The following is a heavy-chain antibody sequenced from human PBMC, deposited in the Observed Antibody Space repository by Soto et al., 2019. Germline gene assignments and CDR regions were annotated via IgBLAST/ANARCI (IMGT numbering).Heavy chain of an antibody. J-gene: IGHJ4*02. CDR2: ISGSGRDT. Sequence: EVQLLESGGGLVQPGGALRLSCAASGFTFSSYAMSWVRQAPGRGLEWVSVISGSGRDTDYADSVKGRFTISRDNSKNTFFLQMNRLRAEDRAVYYCAKKKYRDGYYYSHFDYWGQGTLVTVSS. D-gene: IGHD3-22*01. CDR3: AKKKYRDGYYYSHFDY. CDR1: GFTFSSYA. V-gene: IGHV3-23*01.